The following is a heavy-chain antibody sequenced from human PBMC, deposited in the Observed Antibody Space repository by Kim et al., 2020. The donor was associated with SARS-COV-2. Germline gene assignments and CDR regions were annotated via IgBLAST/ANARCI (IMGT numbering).Heavy chain of an antibody. CDR2: IIPILGIA. V-gene: IGHV1-69*04. D-gene: IGHD3-10*01. CDR3: ARHMVRGGSSYYYGMDV. J-gene: IGHJ6*02. CDR1: GGTFSSYA. Sequence: ASVKVSCKASGGTFSSYAISWVRQAPGQGLEWMGRIIPILGIANYAQKFQGRVTITADKSTSTAYMELSSLRSEDTAVYYCARHMVRGGSSYYYGMDVWGQGTTVTVSS.